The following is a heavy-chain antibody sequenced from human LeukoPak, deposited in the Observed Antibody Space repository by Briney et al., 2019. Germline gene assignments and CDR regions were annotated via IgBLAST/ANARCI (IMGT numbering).Heavy chain of an antibody. CDR1: GYTFTGYY. CDR2: INPNSGGT. Sequence: ASVKVSCKASGYTFTGYYMHWVRQAPGQGLEWMGRINPNSGGTNYVQKFQGRVTMTRDTSATTVYLDLSGLTFEDTAVYYCASDVAREFDHWGQGTLVTVSS. V-gene: IGHV1-2*06. J-gene: IGHJ4*02. CDR3: ASDVAREFDH. D-gene: IGHD5-24*01.